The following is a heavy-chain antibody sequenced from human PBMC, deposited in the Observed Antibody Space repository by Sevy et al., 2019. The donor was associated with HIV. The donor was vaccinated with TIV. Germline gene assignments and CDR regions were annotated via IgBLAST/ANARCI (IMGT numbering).Heavy chain of an antibody. J-gene: IGHJ6*02. CDR1: GFTFSSYA. V-gene: IGHV3-30*04. D-gene: IGHD5-18*01. CDR3: AREDTAMVHYYYYGMDV. Sequence: GGSLRLSCAASGFTFSSYAMHWVRQAPGKGLEWVAVISYDGSNKYYADSVKGRFTISRDNSKNTLYLQMNSLRVEDTGVNYCAREDTAMVHYYYYGMDVWGQGTTVTVSS. CDR2: ISYDGSNK.